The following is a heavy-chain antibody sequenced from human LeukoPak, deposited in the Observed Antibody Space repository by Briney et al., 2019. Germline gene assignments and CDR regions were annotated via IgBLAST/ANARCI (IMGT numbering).Heavy chain of an antibody. Sequence: GGSLRLSCAASGFIFSNSGIHWVRQAPGKGLEWVAFIRYDGSKQYYADSVKGRFTISRDNSKNTLYLQMNSLRAEDTAVYYCARQPGVYSSSWYLDYWGQGTLVTVSS. CDR3: ARQPGVYSSSWYLDY. CDR1: GFIFSNSG. V-gene: IGHV3-30*02. J-gene: IGHJ4*02. CDR2: IRYDGSKQ. D-gene: IGHD6-13*01.